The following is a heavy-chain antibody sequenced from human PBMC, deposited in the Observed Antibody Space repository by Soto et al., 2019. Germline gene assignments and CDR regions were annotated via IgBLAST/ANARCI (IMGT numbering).Heavy chain of an antibody. CDR2: ISGSGGST. D-gene: IGHD3-22*01. CDR1: GFTFSSYA. V-gene: IGHV3-23*01. J-gene: IGHJ3*02. CDR3: AKDLGVYDSSGYYSMSGAFDI. Sequence: AGGSLRLSCAASGFTFSSYAMSWVRQAPGKGLEWVSAISGSGGSTYYADSVKGRFTISRDNSKNTLYLQMNSLRAEDTAVYYCAKDLGVYDSSGYYSMSGAFDIWGQGTMVTVSS.